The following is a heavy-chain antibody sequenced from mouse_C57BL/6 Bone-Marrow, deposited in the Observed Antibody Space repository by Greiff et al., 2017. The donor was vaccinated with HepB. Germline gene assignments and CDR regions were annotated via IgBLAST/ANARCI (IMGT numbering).Heavy chain of an antibody. CDR3: AGPFAY. CDR2: IWSGGST. V-gene: IGHV2-2*01. Sequence: VQLQESGPGLVQPSQSLSITCTVSGFSLTSYGVHWVRQSPGKGLEWLGVIWSGGSTDYNAAFISRLSISKDNSKSQVFFKMNSLQADDTAIYYCAGPFAYWGQGTLVTVSA. J-gene: IGHJ3*01. CDR1: GFSLTSYG.